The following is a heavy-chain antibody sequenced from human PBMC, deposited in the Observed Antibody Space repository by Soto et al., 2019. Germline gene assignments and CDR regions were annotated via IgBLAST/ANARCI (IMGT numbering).Heavy chain of an antibody. V-gene: IGHV1-3*04. CDR3: TRANTIFLNPDYYTYDMDV. Sequence: QVQLVQSGAEVKKPGASVKVSCKASGYTFATYAIHWVRQAPGQRLEWMGWINTGNGYTEYSQNFRGRVTITRDTSASTAYMELSSLRSEDTAMYYCTRANTIFLNPDYYTYDMDVWGQGTTVTVAS. CDR1: GYTFATYA. J-gene: IGHJ6*02. D-gene: IGHD3-9*01. CDR2: INTGNGYT.